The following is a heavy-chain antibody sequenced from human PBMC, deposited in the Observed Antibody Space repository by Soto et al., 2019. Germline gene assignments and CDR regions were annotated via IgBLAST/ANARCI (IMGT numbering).Heavy chain of an antibody. CDR3: ARYGRKLAYYYYYGMDV. CDR1: GGSISSSSYY. V-gene: IGHV4-39*01. J-gene: IGHJ6*02. Sequence: PSETLSLTCTVSGGSISSSSYYWGWIRQPPGKGLEWIGSIYYSGSTYYNPPLKSRVTISVDTSKNQFSLKLSSVTAADTAVYYCARYGRKLAYYYYYGMDVWGQGTTVTVSS. CDR2: IYYSGST. D-gene: IGHD1-26*01.